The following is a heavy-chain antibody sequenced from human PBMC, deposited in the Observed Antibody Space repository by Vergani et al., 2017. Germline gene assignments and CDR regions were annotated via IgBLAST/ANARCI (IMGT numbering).Heavy chain of an antibody. J-gene: IGHJ4*02. CDR3: AREGELPRYSYGTGAFDY. CDR1: GYTFTGYY. Sequence: QVQLVQSGAEVKKPGASVKVSCKASGYTFTGYYMHWVRQAPGQGLEWMGWINPNSGGTNYAQKFQGRVTMTRDTSISTAYMELSSLRSEDTAVYYCAREGELPRYSYGTGAFDYWGQGTLVTVSS. D-gene: IGHD5-18*01. CDR2: INPNSGGT. V-gene: IGHV1-2*02.